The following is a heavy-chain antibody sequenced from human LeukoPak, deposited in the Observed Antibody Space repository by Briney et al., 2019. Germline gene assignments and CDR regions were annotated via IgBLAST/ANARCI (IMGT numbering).Heavy chain of an antibody. CDR3: AKDLRQLWLDY. Sequence: GGSLRLSCAASGFTFSSYGMHWVRQAPGKGLEWVAFTRYDGSNKYYADSVKGRFTISRDNSKNTLYLQMNSLRAEDTAVYYCAKDLRQLWLDYWGQGTLVTVSS. V-gene: IGHV3-30*02. CDR2: TRYDGSNK. J-gene: IGHJ4*02. CDR1: GFTFSSYG. D-gene: IGHD5-18*01.